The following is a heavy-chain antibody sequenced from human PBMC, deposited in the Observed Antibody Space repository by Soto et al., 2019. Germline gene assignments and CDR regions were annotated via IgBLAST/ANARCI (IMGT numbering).Heavy chain of an antibody. Sequence: ASVKVSCKASGYTFTSYGISWVRQAPGQGLEWMGWISAYNGNTNYAQKLQGRATMTTDTSTSTAYMELRSLRSDDTAVYYCASTMVRGVTLPYYYYGMDVWGQGTTVTVSS. D-gene: IGHD3-10*01. V-gene: IGHV1-18*01. CDR2: ISAYNGNT. CDR3: ASTMVRGVTLPYYYYGMDV. CDR1: GYTFTSYG. J-gene: IGHJ6*02.